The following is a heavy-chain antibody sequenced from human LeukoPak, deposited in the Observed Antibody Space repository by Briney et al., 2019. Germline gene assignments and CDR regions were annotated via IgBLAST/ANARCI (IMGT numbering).Heavy chain of an antibody. Sequence: GRSLRLSCAAAGFTFSSYWMHWVSQAPRKWRVWVSRINSDGSSTSYADSVNGRFTISRENAKSSLYLQMTSLRAGDTAVYYCARGQWLVPRTRDYYMDVWGKGTTVTIPS. V-gene: IGHV3-74*01. CDR3: ARGQWLVPRTRDYYMDV. CDR2: INSDGSST. CDR1: GFTFSSYW. D-gene: IGHD6-19*01. J-gene: IGHJ6*03.